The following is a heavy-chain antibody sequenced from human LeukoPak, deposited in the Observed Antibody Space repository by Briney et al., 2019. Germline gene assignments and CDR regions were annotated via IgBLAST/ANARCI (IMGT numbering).Heavy chain of an antibody. CDR1: GGAISSSNW. CDR2: IYHSGST. Sequence: PSETLSLTCAVSGGAISSSNWWSWVRQPPGKGLEWIGEIYHSGSTNYNPSLKSRVTISVDKSKNQFSLKLSSVTAADTAVYYCARVSSGATTVDYWGQGTLVTVSS. CDR3: ARVSSGATTVDY. V-gene: IGHV4-4*02. D-gene: IGHD1-26*01. J-gene: IGHJ4*02.